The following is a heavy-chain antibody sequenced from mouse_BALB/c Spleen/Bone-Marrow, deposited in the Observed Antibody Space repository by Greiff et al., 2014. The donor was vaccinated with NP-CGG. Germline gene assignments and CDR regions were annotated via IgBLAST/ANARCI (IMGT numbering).Heavy chain of an antibody. V-gene: IGHV1-9*01. J-gene: IGHJ2*01. CDR2: ILPGNGNT. CDR3: ARVPHSLLRPYYFGY. D-gene: IGHD1-2*01. CDR1: GYTFSSYW. Sequence: VQLQQSGAELMKPGASVKISCKATGYTFSSYWIEWVKQRPGHGLEWIGEILPGNGNTNSNEKFKGKATFTADTSSNTAYMQLSSLTSEDSAVYFCARVPHSLLRPYYFGYWGQGTTLTVSS.